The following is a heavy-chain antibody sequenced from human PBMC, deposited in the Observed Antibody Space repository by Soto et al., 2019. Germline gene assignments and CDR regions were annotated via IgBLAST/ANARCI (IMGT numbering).Heavy chain of an antibody. CDR2: FDPEDGET. V-gene: IGHV1-24*01. CDR3: ATRRHIVVVVAGAPWGAFDI. CDR1: GYTLTELS. Sequence: ASLNVSCKVSGYTLTELSMHWVRQAPGKGLEWMGGFDPEDGETIYAQKFQGRVTMTEDTSTDTAYMELSSLRSEDTAVYYCATRRHIVVVVAGAPWGAFDIWGQGTMVSVSS. D-gene: IGHD2-15*01. J-gene: IGHJ3*02.